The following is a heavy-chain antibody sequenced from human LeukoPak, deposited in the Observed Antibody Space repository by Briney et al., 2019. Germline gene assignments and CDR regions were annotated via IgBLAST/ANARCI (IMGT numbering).Heavy chain of an antibody. V-gene: IGHV5-51*01. Sequence: WESLKTSCQGSGYSFTSYWIGWVRQMPGKGLERMGIIYAGASDTRHSPAFQGQVTISAGKSISTAYLQWSSLKASDTAMYYCARGLYFDGGYYYYGMDVWGQGTTVTVSS. D-gene: IGHD3-9*01. CDR1: GYSFTSYW. CDR2: IYAGASDT. CDR3: ARGLYFDGGYYYYGMDV. J-gene: IGHJ6*02.